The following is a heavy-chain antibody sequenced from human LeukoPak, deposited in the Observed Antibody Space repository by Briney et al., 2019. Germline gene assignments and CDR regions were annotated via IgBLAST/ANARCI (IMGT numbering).Heavy chain of an antibody. Sequence: PGGSLRLSCAASGFTYSNYPMNWVRQAPGKGLEWVSSISGSGDSTYYADSVKGRFTISRDNSKNTLSLQMNSLRVEDTAVYYFAKDLITIISPVETWGPGNLVTVSS. CDR1: GFTYSNYP. CDR3: AKDLITIISPVET. J-gene: IGHJ5*02. D-gene: IGHD3-9*01. CDR2: ISGSGDST. V-gene: IGHV3-23*01.